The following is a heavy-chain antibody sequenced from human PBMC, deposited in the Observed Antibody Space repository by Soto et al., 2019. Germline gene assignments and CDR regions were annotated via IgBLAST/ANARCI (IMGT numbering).Heavy chain of an antibody. D-gene: IGHD4-4*01. CDR1: GDSVSSNSAA. Sequence: TLSLTCAIFGDSVSSNSAAWNWIRQSPSRGLEWLGRTCYTSKWYNDYAVSVKSRITINPDTSKNQFSLQLNSVTPEDTAVYYCARSPYSAVRAFDIWGQGTRVTVSS. V-gene: IGHV6-1*01. CDR2: TCYTSKWYN. J-gene: IGHJ3*02. CDR3: ARSPYSAVRAFDI.